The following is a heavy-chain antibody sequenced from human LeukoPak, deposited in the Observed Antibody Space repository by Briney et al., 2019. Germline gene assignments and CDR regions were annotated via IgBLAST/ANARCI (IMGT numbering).Heavy chain of an antibody. CDR3: ARVTTHSEY. V-gene: IGHV1-18*01. CDR2: INGYSGDT. CDR1: GYTFTSYG. D-gene: IGHD4-17*01. J-gene: IGHJ4*02. Sequence: ASVKVSCKASGYTFTSYGLIWVRQAPGQGLEWMGWINGYSGDTDYARKLQGRVTMTTETSTNTAYMELRNLRSDDTAVYYCARVTTHSEYWGQGTLVTVSS.